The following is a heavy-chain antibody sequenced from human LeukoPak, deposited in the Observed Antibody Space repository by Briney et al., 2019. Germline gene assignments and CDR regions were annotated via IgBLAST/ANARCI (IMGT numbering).Heavy chain of an antibody. CDR2: IGTAGDT. D-gene: IGHD1-1*01. V-gene: IGHV3-13*01. CDR3: AKDLRPDGINDFDH. Sequence: PGGSLRLSCAASGFTFSSYDMHWVRQATGKGLEWVSAIGTAGDTYYPGSVKGRFTISRDNSKNTLYLQMNSLRAEDTAVYYCAKDLRPDGINDFDHWGQGTLVTVSS. J-gene: IGHJ4*02. CDR1: GFTFSSYD.